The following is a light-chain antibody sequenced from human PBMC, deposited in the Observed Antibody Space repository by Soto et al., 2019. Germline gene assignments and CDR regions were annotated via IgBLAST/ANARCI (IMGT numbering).Light chain of an antibody. CDR2: EVS. CDR3: SSYTSSSTRVV. Sequence: SVLTQPASVSGSPGQSITISCPGTSSDVGGYNYVSWYQQHPGKAPKLMIYEVSNRPSGVSNRFSGSKSGNTASLTISGLQAEDEADYYCSSYTSSSTRVVFGTGTKVTVL. CDR1: SSDVGGYNY. V-gene: IGLV2-14*01. J-gene: IGLJ1*01.